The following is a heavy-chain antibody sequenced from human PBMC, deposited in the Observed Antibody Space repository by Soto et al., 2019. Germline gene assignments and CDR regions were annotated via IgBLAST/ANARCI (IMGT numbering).Heavy chain of an antibody. J-gene: IGHJ6*02. D-gene: IGHD5-12*01. V-gene: IGHV1-18*01. Sequence: QVQLVQSGAEVKKPGASVKVSCKASGYTFTSYGISWVRQAPGQGLEWMGWISAYNGNTNYAQKLQGRVTMTTDTSTSTAYMELRSLRSDNTAVYYCASQVVSGYDPEYCYYGMDVWGQGTTVTVSS. CDR3: ASQVVSGYDPEYCYYGMDV. CDR1: GYTFTSYG. CDR2: ISAYNGNT.